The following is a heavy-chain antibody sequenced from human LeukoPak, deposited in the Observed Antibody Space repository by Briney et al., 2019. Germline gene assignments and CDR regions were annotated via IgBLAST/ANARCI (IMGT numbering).Heavy chain of an antibody. CDR2: ISSSSSYI. CDR3: ATIAAAVGGFDY. Sequence: GGSLRLSCAASGFTFSSYSMNWVRQAPGKGLEWVSSISSSSSYIYYADSVEGRFTISRDNAKNSLYLQMNSLRAEDTAVYYCATIAAAVGGFDYWGQGTLVTVSS. CDR1: GFTFSSYS. D-gene: IGHD6-13*01. J-gene: IGHJ4*02. V-gene: IGHV3-21*01.